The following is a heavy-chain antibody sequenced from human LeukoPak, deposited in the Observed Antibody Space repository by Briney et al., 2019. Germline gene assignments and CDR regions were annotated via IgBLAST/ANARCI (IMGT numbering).Heavy chain of an antibody. Sequence: ASVKVSCKASGYTFTSYDINWVRQATGQGLEWMGWMNPNSGNTGYAQKFQGRVTMTRNTSISTAYMELSRLRSDDTAVYYCARSRITIFGVVTPNFDYWGQGTLVTVSS. CDR1: GYTFTSYD. J-gene: IGHJ4*02. CDR3: ARSRITIFGVVTPNFDY. D-gene: IGHD3-3*01. V-gene: IGHV1-8*01. CDR2: MNPNSGNT.